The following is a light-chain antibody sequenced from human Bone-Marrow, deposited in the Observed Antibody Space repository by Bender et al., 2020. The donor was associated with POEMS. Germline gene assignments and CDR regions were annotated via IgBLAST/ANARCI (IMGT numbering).Light chain of an antibody. CDR1: TIGTKI. CDR3: QVWDSSDNPV. CDR2: DNS. J-gene: IGLJ3*02. Sequence: SYVLTQPPSMSVAPGQTARITCGGNTIGTKIVHWYQQKPGQAPILVVYDNSDRPSGIPERFSGSNSGNTATLAINRVEAGDEAAYFCQVWDSSDNPVFGGGTKLAVL. V-gene: IGLV3-21*02.